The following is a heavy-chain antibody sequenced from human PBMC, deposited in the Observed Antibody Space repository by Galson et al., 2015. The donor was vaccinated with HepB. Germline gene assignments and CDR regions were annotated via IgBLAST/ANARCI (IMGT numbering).Heavy chain of an antibody. CDR2: IIPIFGTA. CDR1: GGTFSSYA. CDR3: ARDEEYYYDSSGYRN. J-gene: IGHJ4*02. V-gene: IGHV1-69*13. Sequence: SVKVSCKASGGTFSSYAISWVRQAPGQGLEWMGGIIPIFGTANYAQKFQGRVTITADESTSTAYMELSSLRSEDTAVYYCARDEEYYYDSSGYRNWGQGTLVTVSS. D-gene: IGHD3-22*01.